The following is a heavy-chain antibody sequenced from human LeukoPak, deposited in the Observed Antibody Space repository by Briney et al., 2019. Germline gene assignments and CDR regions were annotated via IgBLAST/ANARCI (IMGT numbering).Heavy chain of an antibody. CDR3: TTPFRSGSYFGFDY. Sequence: GGSLRLSCAASGFNFSNAWMSWVRQAPGKGLEWVGRIKSKIVGGATDCSAPVKGRFTMSRDDSKNTLYLQMNSLNTEDTAVYYCTTPFRSGSYFGFDYWGQGALVTVSS. CDR2: IKSKIVGGAT. D-gene: IGHD1-26*01. J-gene: IGHJ4*02. CDR1: GFNFSNAW. V-gene: IGHV3-15*01.